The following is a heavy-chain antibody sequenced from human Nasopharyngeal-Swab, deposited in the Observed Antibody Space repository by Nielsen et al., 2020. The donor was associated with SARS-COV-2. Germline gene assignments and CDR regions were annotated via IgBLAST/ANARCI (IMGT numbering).Heavy chain of an antibody. CDR1: GYTLTELS. D-gene: IGHD2-2*01. J-gene: IGHJ3*02. CDR2: FDPEDGET. CDR3: ATVPAATPYAFDI. V-gene: IGHV1-24*01. Sequence: ASVKVSCKVSGYTLTELSMHCVRQSPGKGLEWMGGFDPEDGETIYAQKFQGRVTMTEDTSTDTAYMELSSLRSEDTAVYYCATVPAATPYAFDIWGQGTMVTVSS.